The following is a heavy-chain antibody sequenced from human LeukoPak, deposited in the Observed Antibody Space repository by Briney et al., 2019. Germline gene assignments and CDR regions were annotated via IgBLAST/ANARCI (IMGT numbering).Heavy chain of an antibody. V-gene: IGHV4-59*01. J-gene: IGHJ5*02. CDR3: ARDRSGWYAWFDP. D-gene: IGHD6-19*01. Sequence: SETLSLTCTVSGGSISSYYWSWIRQPPGKGLEWIGYIYYSGGTNYNPSLKSRVTISVDTSKNQFSLKLSSVTAADTAVYYCARDRSGWYAWFDPWGQGTLVTVSS. CDR1: GGSISSYY. CDR2: IYYSGGT.